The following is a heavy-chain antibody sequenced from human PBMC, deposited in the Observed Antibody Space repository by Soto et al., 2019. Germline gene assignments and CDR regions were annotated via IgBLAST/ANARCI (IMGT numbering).Heavy chain of an antibody. CDR3: TRDDVHFNGDRYYGVPMDV. D-gene: IGHD2-8*01. Sequence: EVQLVESGGDLVQPGGSLRLSCAASGFSVSSNYLGWVRQLPGKGLEGVSLIQSGGTTYYAGSVKGRFTISRDYSENTLFLQMNSLRVEDTAVYYCTRDDVHFNGDRYYGVPMDVWGKGTTVTVSA. CDR1: GFSVSSNY. J-gene: IGHJ6*04. CDR2: IQSGGTT. V-gene: IGHV3-66*01.